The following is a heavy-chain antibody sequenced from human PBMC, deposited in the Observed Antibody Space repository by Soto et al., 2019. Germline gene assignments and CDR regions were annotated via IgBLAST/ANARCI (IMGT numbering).Heavy chain of an antibody. CDR3: TTDRGYYYGPYYYYGMDV. CDR2: IKSKTDGGTT. J-gene: IGHJ6*02. V-gene: IGHV3-15*07. CDR1: GFTFSNAW. D-gene: IGHD3-10*01. Sequence: GGSLRLSCAASGFTFSNAWMNWVRQAPGKGLEWVGRIKSKTDGGTTDYAAPVKGRFTISRDDSKNTLYLQMNSLKTEDTAVYYCTTDRGYYYGPYYYYGMDVWGQGTTVTVSS.